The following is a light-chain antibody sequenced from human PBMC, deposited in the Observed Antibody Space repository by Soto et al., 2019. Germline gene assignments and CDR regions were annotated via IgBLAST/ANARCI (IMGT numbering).Light chain of an antibody. Sequence: QSALTQPPSASGSPGQSVTISCTGTSSDIGGYKDVSWYQQHPGKAPKLMIYDVSKRPSGVPDRFSGSKSGNTASLTVSGLQAEDEADYYCSSYAGSNNFVLFGGGTKLTVL. V-gene: IGLV2-8*01. J-gene: IGLJ2*01. CDR2: DVS. CDR3: SSYAGSNNFVL. CDR1: SSDIGGYKD.